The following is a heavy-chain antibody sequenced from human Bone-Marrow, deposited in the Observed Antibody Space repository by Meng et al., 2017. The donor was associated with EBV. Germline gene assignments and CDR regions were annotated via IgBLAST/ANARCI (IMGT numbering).Heavy chain of an antibody. CDR1: GGSISSSNW. Sequence: QLPRQECGPGPVKPSGTLSLTCGVSGGSISSSNWWSCVRQPPGKGLEWIGEIDHSGSTNYNPSLKSRVTISIDKSKNQFSLKLSSVTAADTAVYYCARDISGTIDYWGQGTLVTVSS. CDR3: ARDISGTIDY. V-gene: IGHV4-4*02. D-gene: IGHD3-10*01. J-gene: IGHJ4*02. CDR2: IDHSGST.